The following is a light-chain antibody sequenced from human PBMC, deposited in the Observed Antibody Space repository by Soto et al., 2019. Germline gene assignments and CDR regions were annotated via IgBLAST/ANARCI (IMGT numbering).Light chain of an antibody. V-gene: IGLV3-1*01. J-gene: IGLJ3*02. Sequence: SYELTQPPSVSVSPGQTASITCSGDKLGEKYACWYQQKPGQSPVVVIYQDNRRPSGIPERFSGSNSGNTATLTISGTQAMYEADYYCQAWVSNTAEFGGGTKLTVL. CDR1: KLGEKY. CDR3: QAWVSNTAE. CDR2: QDN.